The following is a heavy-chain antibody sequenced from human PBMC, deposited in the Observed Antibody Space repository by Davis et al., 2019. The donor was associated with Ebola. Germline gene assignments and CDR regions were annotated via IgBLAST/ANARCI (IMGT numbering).Heavy chain of an antibody. CDR3: ARGYCSGGSCYSPDY. CDR2: INAGNGNT. V-gene: IGHV1-3*01. D-gene: IGHD2-15*01. J-gene: IGHJ4*02. CDR1: GHPLSELS. Sequence: AASVKVSCKVSGHPLSELSMHWVRQAPGQRLEWMGWINAGNGNTKYSQKLQGRVTMTTDTSTSTAYMELRSLRSDDTAVYYCARGYCSGGSCYSPDYWGQGTLVTVSS.